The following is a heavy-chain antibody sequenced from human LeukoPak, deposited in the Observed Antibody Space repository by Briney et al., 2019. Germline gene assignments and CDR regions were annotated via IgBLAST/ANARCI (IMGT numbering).Heavy chain of an antibody. J-gene: IGHJ3*02. CDR1: GFTFSSYG. V-gene: IGHV3-23*01. CDR2: ISGSGGST. CDR3: ARAVTMIVVWAFDI. Sequence: PGGSLRLSCAASGFTFSSYGMSWVRQAPGKGLEWVSAISGSGGSTYYADSVKGRFTISRDNSKNTLYLQMNSLRAEDTAVYYCARAVTMIVVWAFDIWGQGTMVTVSS. D-gene: IGHD3-22*01.